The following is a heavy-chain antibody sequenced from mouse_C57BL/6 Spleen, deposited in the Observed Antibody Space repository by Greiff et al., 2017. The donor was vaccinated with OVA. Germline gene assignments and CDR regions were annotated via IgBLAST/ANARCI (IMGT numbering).Heavy chain of an antibody. V-gene: IGHV1-19*01. D-gene: IGHD2-5*01. CDR1: GYTFTDYY. CDR3: ARRMTYYSNFPFDY. J-gene: IGHJ2*01. CDR2: INPYNGGT. Sequence: EVMLVESGPVLVKPGASVKMSCKASGYTFTDYYMNWVKQSHGKSLEWIGVINPYNGGTSYNQKFKGKATLTVDKSSSTAYMELNSLTAEDSAVYYCARRMTYYSNFPFDYWGQGTTLTVSS.